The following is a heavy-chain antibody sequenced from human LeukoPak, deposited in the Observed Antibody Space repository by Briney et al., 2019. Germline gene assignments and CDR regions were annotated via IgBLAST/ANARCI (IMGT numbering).Heavy chain of an antibody. V-gene: IGHV3-48*03. CDR3: ARDLRGFPYYYYMDV. J-gene: IGHJ6*03. Sequence: GGSLRLSCAASGFTFSSYEMNWVRQAPGKGLEWVSYISSSDNTIYYADSVKGRFTISRDNAKTSLYLQMSSLRAEDTAIYYCARDLRGFPYYYYMDVWGKGTTVTVSS. CDR1: GFTFSSYE. CDR2: ISSSDNTI.